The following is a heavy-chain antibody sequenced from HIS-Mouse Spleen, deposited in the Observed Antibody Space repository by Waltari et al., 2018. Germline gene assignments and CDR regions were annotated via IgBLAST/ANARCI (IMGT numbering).Heavy chain of an antibody. V-gene: IGHV4-39*01. J-gene: IGHJ4*02. CDR2: IYYSGST. Sequence: QLQLQESGPGLVKPSETLSLTCTVSGGSLSSSSYYWGWTRQPPGKGLEWIGSIYYSGSTYYNPSLKSRVTISVDTSKNQFSLKLSSVTAADTAVYYCAYGDYFDYWGQGTLVTVSS. D-gene: IGHD4-17*01. CDR1: GGSLSSSSYY. CDR3: AYGDYFDY.